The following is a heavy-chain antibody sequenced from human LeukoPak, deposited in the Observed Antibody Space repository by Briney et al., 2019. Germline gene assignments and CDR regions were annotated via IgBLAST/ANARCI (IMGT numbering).Heavy chain of an antibody. CDR3: ARSRITIFGVVTNFDY. CDR1: GYTFTGYY. J-gene: IGHJ4*02. Sequence: ASVKVSCKASGYTFTGYYMHWVRQAPGQGLEWMGWINPNSGGTNYAQKFHGRVTMTRDTSISTAYMELSRLRSDDTAVYYCARSRITIFGVVTNFDYWGQGTLVTVSS. D-gene: IGHD3-3*01. CDR2: INPNSGGT. V-gene: IGHV1-2*02.